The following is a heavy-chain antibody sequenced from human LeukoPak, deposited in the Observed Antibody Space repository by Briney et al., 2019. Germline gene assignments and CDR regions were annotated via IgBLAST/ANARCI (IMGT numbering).Heavy chain of an antibody. CDR2: IYSSGTT. J-gene: IGHJ6*03. Sequence: PSETLSLTCTVPDGSISSYTWTWIRQPAGKGLEWIGRIYSSGTTIYNPSLKSRVTMSVDTSKNQFSLNLSYVTAADTAIYYCARNYPEWSHLRYFHYYYMDVWSKGTTVTVS. CDR1: DGSISSYT. CDR3: ARNYPEWSHLRYFHYYYMDV. V-gene: IGHV4-4*07. D-gene: IGHD3-3*01.